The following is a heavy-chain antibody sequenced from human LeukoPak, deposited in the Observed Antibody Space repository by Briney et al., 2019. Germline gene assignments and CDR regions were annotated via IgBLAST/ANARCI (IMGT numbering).Heavy chain of an antibody. CDR1: GYTFTSYA. CDR2: INAGNGNT. J-gene: IGHJ5*02. V-gene: IGHV1-3*01. D-gene: IGHD1-1*01. Sequence: ASVKVSCKASGYTFTSYAMHWVRQAPGQRLEWMGWINAGNGNTKYSQKFQGRVTITRDTSASTAYMELSRLRSEDTAVYYCARETRVGRWFDPWGQGTLVTVSS. CDR3: ARETRVGRWFDP.